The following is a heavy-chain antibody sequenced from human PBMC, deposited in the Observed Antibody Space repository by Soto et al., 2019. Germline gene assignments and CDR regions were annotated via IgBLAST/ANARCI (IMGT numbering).Heavy chain of an antibody. J-gene: IGHJ1*01. CDR2: IICDDDK. CDR3: AHSGLRTCFGLVTTTAIYVVL. V-gene: IGHV2-5*02. Sequence: QITLNESGPTVVRPTETLTLICSYSGFSVSTSGESVGWIRQSPGKAPQPLALIICDDDKRYSASLKSRFTTTQDTSKKQLVPNSFDLDPTHTATYYCAHSGLRTCFGLVTTTAIYVVLWGQGTPVAVSS. CDR1: GFSVSTSGES. D-gene: IGHD3-3*01.